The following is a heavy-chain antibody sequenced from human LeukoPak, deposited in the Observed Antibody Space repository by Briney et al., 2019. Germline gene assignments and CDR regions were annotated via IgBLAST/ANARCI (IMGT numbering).Heavy chain of an antibody. CDR2: IKQDGSEK. J-gene: IGHJ4*02. CDR3: ARLRGLDF. V-gene: IGHV3-7*05. CDR1: GFTFSSYS. Sequence: PGRSLRLSCAASGFTFSSYSMSWVRQPPGKGLEWVANIKQDGSEKYYVDSVKGRFTISRDNAKNSLYLQMNSLRAEDTAVYYCARLRGLDFWGQGTLVTVSS.